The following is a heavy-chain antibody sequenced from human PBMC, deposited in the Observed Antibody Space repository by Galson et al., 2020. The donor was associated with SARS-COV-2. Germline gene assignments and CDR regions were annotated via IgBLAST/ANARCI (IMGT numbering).Heavy chain of an antibody. V-gene: IGHV3-66*01. Sequence: GESLKISCAASGFIGSSNYMSWVRQAPGKGLEWVSIIYRGGNTDYADSVKGRFTISRDNSKNTLYLQMNSLRAEDTALYYCASGRSRWGQGTLVTVSS. CDR2: IYRGGNT. J-gene: IGHJ4*02. CDR1: GFIGSSNY. CDR3: ASGRSR. D-gene: IGHD6-13*01.